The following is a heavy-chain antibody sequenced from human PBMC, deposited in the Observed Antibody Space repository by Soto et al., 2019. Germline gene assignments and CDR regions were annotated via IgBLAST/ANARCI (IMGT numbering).Heavy chain of an antibody. Sequence: PGGSLRLSCAASGFSFSNYGMTWVRQAPGKGLEWVSVVNGNGGSTYYADSVKGRFTISRDNSKNTLYLQMNSLRAEDTAVYYCAKDYDSSGYYYFDYWGQGTLVTVSS. V-gene: IGHV3-23*01. CDR2: VNGNGGST. CDR3: AKDYDSSGYYYFDY. D-gene: IGHD3-22*01. J-gene: IGHJ4*02. CDR1: GFSFSNYG.